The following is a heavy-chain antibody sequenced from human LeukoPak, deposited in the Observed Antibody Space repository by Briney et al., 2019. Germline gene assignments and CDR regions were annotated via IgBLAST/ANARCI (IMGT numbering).Heavy chain of an antibody. D-gene: IGHD1-1*01. Sequence: ASVKVSCKSSGYRLTSYLGHWVRQAPGHGLEWMGVITPSGDGTSYTQKFQGRVTMTRDMSTNTDFMELTSLRSEDTAMYFCTREFPSTGYFDYWGQGTLVTVSS. CDR1: GYRLTSYL. CDR3: TREFPSTGYFDY. CDR2: ITPSGDGT. V-gene: IGHV1-46*01. J-gene: IGHJ4*02.